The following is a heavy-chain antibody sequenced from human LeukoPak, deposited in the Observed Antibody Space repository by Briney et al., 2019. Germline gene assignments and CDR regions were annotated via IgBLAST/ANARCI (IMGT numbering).Heavy chain of an antibody. J-gene: IGHJ4*02. CDR1: GFIFSIYT. D-gene: IGHD6-13*01. CDR3: GKEFSSGWFF. V-gene: IGHV3-23*01. CDR2: IDSSGDYT. Sequence: PGGSLRLSCADSGFIFSIYTMHWVRQAPGKGLEWVSSIDSSGDYTFYADSVKGRFTISRDNSKDTLYLQLSGLRAEDTAIYYCGKEFSSGWFFWGQGTLVSVSS.